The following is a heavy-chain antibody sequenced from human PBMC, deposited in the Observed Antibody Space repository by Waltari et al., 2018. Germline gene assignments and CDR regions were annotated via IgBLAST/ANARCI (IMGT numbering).Heavy chain of an antibody. CDR1: GFTFSSYG. Sequence: QVQLVESGGGVVQPGRSLRLSCAASGFTFSSYGMHWVRQAPGTGLEWVAVIWYDGSNKYYADSGKGRFTISRDNSKNTLYLQMNSLRAEDTAVYYCARDPLRYDPPEGGFDYWGQGTLVTVSS. D-gene: IGHD5-12*01. J-gene: IGHJ4*02. V-gene: IGHV3-33*01. CDR2: IWYDGSNK. CDR3: ARDPLRYDPPEGGFDY.